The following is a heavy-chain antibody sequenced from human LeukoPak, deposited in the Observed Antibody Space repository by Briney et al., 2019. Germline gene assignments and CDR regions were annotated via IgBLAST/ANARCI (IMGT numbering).Heavy chain of an antibody. CDR1: GGSISSYY. D-gene: IGHD1-1*01. Sequence: PSETLSLTCTVSGGSISSYYWSWIRQPPGKGLERIGYIYYSGSTNYNPSLKSRVTISVDTSKNQFSLKLSSVTAADTAVYYCARQGRGTFDYWGQGTPVTVSS. J-gene: IGHJ4*02. CDR2: IYYSGST. V-gene: IGHV4-59*08. CDR3: ARQGRGTFDY.